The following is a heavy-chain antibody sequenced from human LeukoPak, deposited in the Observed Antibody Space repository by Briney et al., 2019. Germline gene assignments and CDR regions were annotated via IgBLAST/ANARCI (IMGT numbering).Heavy chain of an antibody. CDR2: IYYSGST. CDR1: GGSISSSSYY. CDR3: ASAYRWLPTFNY. Sequence: SETLSPTCTVSGGSISSSSYYWGWIRQPPGKGLEWIGSIYYSGSTYYNPSLKSRVTISVDTSKNQFSLKLSSVTAADTAVYYCASAYRWLPTFNYWGQGTLVTVSS. D-gene: IGHD5-12*01. J-gene: IGHJ4*02. V-gene: IGHV4-39*07.